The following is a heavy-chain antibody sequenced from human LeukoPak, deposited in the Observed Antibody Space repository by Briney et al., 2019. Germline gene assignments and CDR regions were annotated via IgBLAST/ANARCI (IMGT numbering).Heavy chain of an antibody. CDR3: ARIYDSGGYYLSGYFFDY. Sequence: QPGGPLRLSCAASGFTFNNYEMNWVRQAPGKGLEWVSYISSSGSTIYYADSVKGRFTISRDNAKNSLFLQMNSLRAEDTAIYYCARIYDSGGYYLSGYFFDYWGQGTLVTVSS. CDR2: ISSSGSTI. V-gene: IGHV3-48*03. CDR1: GFTFNNYE. J-gene: IGHJ4*02. D-gene: IGHD3-22*01.